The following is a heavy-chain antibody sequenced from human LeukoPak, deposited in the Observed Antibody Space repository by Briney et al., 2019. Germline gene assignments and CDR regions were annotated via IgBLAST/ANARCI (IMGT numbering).Heavy chain of an antibody. CDR3: ARAVAGTYYYYYGMDV. CDR2: TYYRSKWYN. CDR1: GDSVSSNSAA. J-gene: IGHJ6*02. D-gene: IGHD6-19*01. V-gene: IGHV6-1*01. Sequence: PSQTLSLTCAISGDSVSSNSAAWNWIRQSLSRGLEWLGRTYYRSKWYNDYAVSVKSRITINPDTSKNQFSLQLNSVTPEDTAVYYCARAVAGTYYYYYGMDVWGQGTTVTVSS.